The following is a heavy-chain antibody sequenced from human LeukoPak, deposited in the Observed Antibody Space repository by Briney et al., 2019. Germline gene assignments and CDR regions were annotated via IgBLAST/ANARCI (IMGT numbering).Heavy chain of an antibody. V-gene: IGHV4-4*07. CDR3: GRERFGGSTFIDS. CDR2: IYSSGST. J-gene: IGHJ4*02. CDR1: GGSFSGYF. Sequence: SETLSLTCAVYGGSFSGYFWTWIRQSAGEGLEWIGRIYSSGSTNYNPSLNSRVTMSVDTSKNQFSLKLTSVTVADTAVYYCGRERFGGSTFIDSWGQGTLVTVSS. D-gene: IGHD3-10*01.